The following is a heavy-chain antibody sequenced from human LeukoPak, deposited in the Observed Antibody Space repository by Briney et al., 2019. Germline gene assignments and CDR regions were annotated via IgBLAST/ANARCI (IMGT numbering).Heavy chain of an antibody. V-gene: IGHV1-69*13. CDR3: ARVRYTVTTTDVRFDP. J-gene: IGHJ5*02. CDR1: GGTFSSYA. D-gene: IGHD4-17*01. CDR2: IIPIFGTP. Sequence: ASVKVSCKASGGTFSSYAISWVRQAPGQGLEWMGGIIPIFGTPNYAQKFQGRVTITADESTSTAYMELSSLRSEDTAVYYCARVRYTVTTTDVRFDPWGQGALVTVSS.